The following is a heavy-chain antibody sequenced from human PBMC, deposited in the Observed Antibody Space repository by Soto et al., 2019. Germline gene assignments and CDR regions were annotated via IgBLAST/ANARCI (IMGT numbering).Heavy chain of an antibody. V-gene: IGHV3-48*03. D-gene: IGHD3-9*01. Sequence: GSLRLSCAASGFSFSSCEMSWVRQAPGKGLEWVSYISGSGTSTQYSDSVKGRFTISRDNAKNSLHLQMNSLGAEDTAVYYCASKIVTPGYHYYDYWGQGTLVTVSS. CDR1: GFSFSSCE. CDR3: ASKIVTPGYHYYDY. CDR2: ISGSGTST. J-gene: IGHJ4*02.